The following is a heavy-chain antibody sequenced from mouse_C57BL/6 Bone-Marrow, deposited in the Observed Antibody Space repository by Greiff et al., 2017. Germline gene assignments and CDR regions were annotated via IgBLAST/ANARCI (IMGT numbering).Heavy chain of an antibody. J-gene: IGHJ1*03. CDR3: ALDLFMTGYFDV. CDR1: GFNIKDYY. D-gene: IGHD1-1*01. Sequence: EVHLVESGAELVKPGASVKFSCTASGFNIKDYYMHWVQQRPEQGLEWIGRIYPGGGATKYAPIFQGQASITADTSSNTTYLQLSSLTSEDTAVYYCALDLFMTGYFDVWGKGTTVTVSS. CDR2: IYPGGGAT. V-gene: IGHV14-2*01.